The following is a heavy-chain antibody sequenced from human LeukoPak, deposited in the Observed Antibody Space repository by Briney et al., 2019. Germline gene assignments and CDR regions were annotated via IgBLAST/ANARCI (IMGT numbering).Heavy chain of an antibody. V-gene: IGHV4-39*07. CDR1: GGSIITNNYY. D-gene: IGHD2-15*01. Sequence: SETLSLTCRVSGGSIITNNYYWGWIRQPPGKGLQWIGNIYSSGNTYYSPSLKSRLTMSVDTFNNQFSLRLNSVTAADTAVYYCARLGLLLSTSPYFDYWGQGTLVTVSS. CDR3: ARLGLLLSTSPYFDY. CDR2: IYSSGNT. J-gene: IGHJ4*02.